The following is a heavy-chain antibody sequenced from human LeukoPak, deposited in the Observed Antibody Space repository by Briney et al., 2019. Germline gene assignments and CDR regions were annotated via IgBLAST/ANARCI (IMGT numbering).Heavy chain of an antibody. J-gene: IGHJ4*02. Sequence: PGGSLRLSCAASGFTFSNAWMSWVRQAPGKGLEWVGRIKSKTDGGTTDYAAPVKGRFTISRDDSKNTLYLQMNSLKTEDTAVYYCTTYYVWGSYRYIKTIQPDYWGQGTLVTVSS. CDR1: GFTFSNAW. V-gene: IGHV3-15*01. CDR3: TTYYVWGSYRYIKTIQPDY. CDR2: IKSKTDGGTT. D-gene: IGHD3-16*02.